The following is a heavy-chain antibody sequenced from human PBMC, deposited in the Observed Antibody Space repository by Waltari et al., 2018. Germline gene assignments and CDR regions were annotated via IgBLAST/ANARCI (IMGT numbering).Heavy chain of an antibody. CDR3: ARGRCSGGSCYEYYYMDV. Sequence: QVQLVQSGAEVQKPGSSVKVSCEASVATFSGYAISRGRQGPGRGLEWMGGIIPIFGTANYAQRFQGRVTITTDESTSTAYMELSSLRSEDTAVYYCARGRCSGGSCYEYYYMDVWGKGTTVTVSS. CDR2: IIPIFGTA. V-gene: IGHV1-69*05. CDR1: VATFSGYA. J-gene: IGHJ6*03. D-gene: IGHD2-15*01.